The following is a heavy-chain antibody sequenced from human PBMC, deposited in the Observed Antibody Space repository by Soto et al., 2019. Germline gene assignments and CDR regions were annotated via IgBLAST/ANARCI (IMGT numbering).Heavy chain of an antibody. CDR3: ARASTDMITQDACGS. V-gene: IGHV3-33*01. Sequence: GGSLRLSCAASGFTFYNYAMHWVRQAPGKGLEWVAIIWYDGSNKYYVDSVKGRFTISRDNSKNTLYLQMNSLRAEDTAVYYCARASTDMITQDACGSWGKRTRGTVAS. J-gene: IGHJ6*04. CDR2: IWYDGSNK. D-gene: IGHD3-16*01. CDR1: GFTFYNYA.